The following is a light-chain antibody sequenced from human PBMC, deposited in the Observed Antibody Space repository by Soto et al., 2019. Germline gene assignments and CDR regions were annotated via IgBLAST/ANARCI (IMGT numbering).Light chain of an antibody. J-gene: IGKJ1*01. CDR1: QSVSSSY. Sequence: IVLTQSPATLSLSPGERATLSCRASQSVSSSYLAWYQQKPGQAPRLLIYGASSRATGIPDRFSGSGSGTDFTLTISRLEPEDFGVYYCYQYGSSSWTFGQGTKVDIK. CDR3: YQYGSSSWT. CDR2: GAS. V-gene: IGKV3-20*01.